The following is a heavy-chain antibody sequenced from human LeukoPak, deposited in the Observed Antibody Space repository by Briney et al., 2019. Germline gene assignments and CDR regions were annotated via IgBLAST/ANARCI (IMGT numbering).Heavy chain of an antibody. CDR3: VRSSYDSSLRFDDY. D-gene: IGHD3-22*01. CDR2: LNPYSGDT. V-gene: IGHV1-2*02. CDR1: GYTFTAYY. Sequence: ASVKVSCKASGYTFTAYYLHWVRQAPGQGLEWMGWLNPYSGDTNYAQNFQGRVTMTRDTSINTAYMELSRLRSDDTAVYYCVRSSYDSSLRFDDYWGQATLVTVSS. J-gene: IGHJ4*02.